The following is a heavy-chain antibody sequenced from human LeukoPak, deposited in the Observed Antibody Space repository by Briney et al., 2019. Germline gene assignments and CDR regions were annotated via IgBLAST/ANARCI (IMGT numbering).Heavy chain of an antibody. D-gene: IGHD3-10*01. J-gene: IGHJ4*02. Sequence: SETLSLTCTVSGGSISSYYWSWIRQPPGKGLEWIGYIYYSGSTNYNPSLKSRVTISVDTSKNQFSLKLSSVTAADTAVYYCARAGYYGSGTIDYFDYWGQGTLVTVSS. CDR1: GGSISSYY. CDR3: ARAGYYGSGTIDYFDY. V-gene: IGHV4-59*01. CDR2: IYYSGST.